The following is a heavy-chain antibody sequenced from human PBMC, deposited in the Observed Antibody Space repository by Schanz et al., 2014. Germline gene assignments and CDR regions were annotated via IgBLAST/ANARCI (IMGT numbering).Heavy chain of an antibody. Sequence: QVQLQESGPGLVKPSQTLSLTCAVSGDSISGGGYSWGWIRQAPGGGRGGIGYIYYRGTTHYNPSLGSRLTISIDRSTDHLPLKLSSVTAADTAVYYCARHPDYEYYDVLTGYYYFDYWGQGTLVTVSS. CDR1: GDSISGGGYS. V-gene: IGHV4-30-4*07. J-gene: IGHJ4*02. CDR3: ARHPDYEYYDVLTGYYYFDY. CDR2: IYYRGTT. D-gene: IGHD3-9*01.